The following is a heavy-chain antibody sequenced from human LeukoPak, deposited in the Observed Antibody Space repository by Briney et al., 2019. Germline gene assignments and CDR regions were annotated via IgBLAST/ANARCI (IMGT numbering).Heavy chain of an antibody. CDR1: GYTFTSYG. D-gene: IGHD5-18*01. Sequence: ASVKVSCKASGYTFTSYGISWVRQAPGQGLEWMGWVNPNSGNTGYAQKFQGRVTMTRNTSISTAYMELSSLRSEDTAVYYCARGDWDTARFDPWGQGTLVTVSS. J-gene: IGHJ5*02. CDR3: ARGDWDTARFDP. V-gene: IGHV1-8*02. CDR2: VNPNSGNT.